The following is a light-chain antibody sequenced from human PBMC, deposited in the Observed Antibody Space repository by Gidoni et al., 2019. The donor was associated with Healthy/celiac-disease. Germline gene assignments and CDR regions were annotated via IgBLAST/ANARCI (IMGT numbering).Light chain of an antibody. V-gene: IGKV3-15*01. CDR2: GAS. CDR1: QSVSSN. J-gene: IGKJ2*04. Sequence: EIVMTQSPASLSVSPGERATLSCRASQSVSSNLAWYQQKPGQAPRLLIYGASTRATGIPARFSGSGSGTEFTLTISSLQSEDVAVYYCQQDNNWPPMCSFGQGTKLEIK. CDR3: QQDNNWPPMCS.